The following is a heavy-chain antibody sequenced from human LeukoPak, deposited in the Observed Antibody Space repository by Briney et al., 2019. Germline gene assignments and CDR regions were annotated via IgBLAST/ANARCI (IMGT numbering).Heavy chain of an antibody. CDR1: GYTFTGYY. J-gene: IGHJ6*02. CDR3: ARGSGYSGYKAGVYYYYGMDV. V-gene: IGHV1-2*02. Sequence: ASVKVSCKASGYTFTGYYMHWVRQAPGQGLEWMGWINPNSGGTNYAQKFQGRVTITADKSTSTAYMELSSLRSEDTAVYYCARGSGYSGYKAGVYYYYGMDVWGQGTTVTVSS. CDR2: INPNSGGT. D-gene: IGHD5-12*01.